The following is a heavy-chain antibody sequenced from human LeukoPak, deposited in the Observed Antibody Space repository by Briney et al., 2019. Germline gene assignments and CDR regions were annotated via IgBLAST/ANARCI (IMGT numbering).Heavy chain of an antibody. CDR1: GGSISSGGYY. D-gene: IGHD5-18*01. V-gene: IGHV4-31*03. CDR2: IYYSGST. CDR3: ASGYSYGSYYFDY. Sequence: SETLSLTCTVSGGSISSGGYYWSWIRQHPGKGLEWIGYIYYSGSTYYNPSLKSRVTISVDTSKNQFSLNLSSVTAADTAVYYCASGYSYGSYYFDYWGQGTLVTVSS. J-gene: IGHJ4*02.